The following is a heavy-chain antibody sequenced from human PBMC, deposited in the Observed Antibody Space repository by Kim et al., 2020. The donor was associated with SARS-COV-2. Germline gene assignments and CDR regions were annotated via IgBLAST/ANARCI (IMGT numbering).Heavy chain of an antibody. CDR3: ASDYGSGFFDF. V-gene: IGHV4-34*12. J-gene: IGHJ4*02. D-gene: IGHD3-10*01. CDR1: GGSSSGYY. CDR2: IIHSGST. Sequence: SETLSLTCAVYGGSSSGYYWSWIRQPPGKGLEWIGEIIHSGSTNYNPSLKSRVTISVDTSKNQFSLKLSSVTAADTAVYYCASDYGSGFFDFWGQGTLVT.